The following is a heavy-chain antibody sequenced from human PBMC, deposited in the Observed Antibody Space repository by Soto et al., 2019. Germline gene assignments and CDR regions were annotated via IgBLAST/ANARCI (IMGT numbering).Heavy chain of an antibody. CDR3: ATVEVSGSVNFYFYHYYDMDV. Sequence: QVQLVQSGAEVRKPGSSVRVSCKPSGGSFSKNAINWVRQAPGQGLEWMGGIIPIFGLTNYAPEFPGRLTITADESRSATYMDLSSLTSGDTAMYYCATVEVSGSVNFYFYHYYDMDVWGLGTSVTVSS. J-gene: IGHJ6*02. CDR2: IIPIFGLT. V-gene: IGHV1-69*01. D-gene: IGHD3-10*01. CDR1: GGSFSKNA.